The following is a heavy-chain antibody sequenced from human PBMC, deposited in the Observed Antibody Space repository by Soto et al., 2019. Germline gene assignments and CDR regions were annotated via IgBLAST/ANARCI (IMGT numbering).Heavy chain of an antibody. CDR2: IYYSGSI. Sequence: SETLSRTGSPSGGSHSSDDNYWRWLRKDPGKGLEWIGYIYYSGSIFYNPSLESRVTISVDTSKNQFSLKLRSVTAADTAVYYCARDDCKGSRCSYYYGLDVWGQGTTVTVSS. CDR1: GGSHSSDDNY. J-gene: IGHJ6*02. V-gene: IGHV4-30-4*08. CDR3: ARDDCKGSRCSYYYGLDV. D-gene: IGHD3-22*01.